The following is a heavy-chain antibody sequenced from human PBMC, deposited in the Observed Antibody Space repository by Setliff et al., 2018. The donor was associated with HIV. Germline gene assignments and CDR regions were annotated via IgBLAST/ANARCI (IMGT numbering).Heavy chain of an antibody. V-gene: IGHV4-59*01. D-gene: IGHD6-6*01. J-gene: IGHJ6*03. CDR1: GDSIGYYY. CDR2: IYYSGTT. Sequence: KTSETLSLTCTVSGDSIGYYYWSWIRQPPGKGLEWIGYIYYSGTTKYNPSLKSRVTISVDTSKNQFSLKLSSVTAADTAVYYCASEAWTSYRSSSGYYYYYMDVWGKGTTVTVSS. CDR3: ASEAWTSYRSSSGYYYYYMDV.